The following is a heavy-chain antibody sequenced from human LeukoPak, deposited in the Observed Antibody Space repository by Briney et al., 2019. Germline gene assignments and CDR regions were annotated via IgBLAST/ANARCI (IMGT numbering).Heavy chain of an antibody. V-gene: IGHV4-59*01. CDR2: IYYSGST. CDR1: GGSISSYY. J-gene: IGHJ5*02. CDR3: AREVRNGWFDP. Sequence: SETLSLTCTVSGGSISSYYWSWTRQPPGKGLEWIGYIYYSGSTNYNPSLKSRVTISVDTSKNQFSLKLSSVTAADTAVYYCAREVRNGWFDPWGQGTLVTVSS.